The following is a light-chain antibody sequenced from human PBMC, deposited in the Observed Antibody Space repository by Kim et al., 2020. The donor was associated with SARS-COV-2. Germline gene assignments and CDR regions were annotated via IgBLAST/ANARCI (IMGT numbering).Light chain of an antibody. CDR3: QQYGSSPRRT. V-gene: IGKV3-20*01. J-gene: IGKJ4*01. Sequence: SPGERATLSCRASQSVSSSYLAWYQQKPGQAPRLLIYGASSRATGIPDRFSGSGSGTDFTLTISRLEPEDFAVYYCQQYGSSPRRTFGGGTKLEI. CDR1: QSVSSSY. CDR2: GAS.